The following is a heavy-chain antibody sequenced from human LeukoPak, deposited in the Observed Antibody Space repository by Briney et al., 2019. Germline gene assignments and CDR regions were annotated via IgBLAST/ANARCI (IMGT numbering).Heavy chain of an antibody. CDR3: ARGPYSYGQMDY. CDR1: GFTFTKAW. J-gene: IGHJ4*02. D-gene: IGHD5-18*01. CDR2: INSDGSST. V-gene: IGHV3-74*01. Sequence: GGSLTLSCAASGFTFTKAWMSWVRQAPGKGLVWVSRINSDGSSTSYADSVKGRFTISRDNAKNTLYLQINSLRAEDTAVYYCARGPYSYGQMDYWGQGTLVTVSS.